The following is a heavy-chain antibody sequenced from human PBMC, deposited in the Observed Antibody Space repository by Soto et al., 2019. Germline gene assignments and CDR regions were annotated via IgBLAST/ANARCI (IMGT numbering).Heavy chain of an antibody. CDR3: ARVRRGYCSGGSCYGLDY. V-gene: IGHV3-30-3*01. CDR1: GFTFSSYA. D-gene: IGHD2-15*01. CDR2: RSYDGSNK. Sequence: QVQLVESGGGVVQPGRSLRLSCAASGFTFSSYAMHWVRQAPGKGLEWVAVRSYDGSNKYYADSVKGRFTISRDNSKNKLYLQMNSRRAEATAVYYCARVRRGYCSGGSCYGLDYWGQGTLVTVSS. J-gene: IGHJ4*02.